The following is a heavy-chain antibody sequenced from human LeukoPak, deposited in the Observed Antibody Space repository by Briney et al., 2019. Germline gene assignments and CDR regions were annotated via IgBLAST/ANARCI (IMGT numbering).Heavy chain of an antibody. CDR3: ARGPHRYCSSTSCYRGEYFQH. V-gene: IGHV4-34*01. Sequence: SETLSLTCAVYGGSFSGYYWSWICQPPGKGLEWIGEINHSGSTNYNPSLKSRVTISVDTSKNQFSLKLSSVTAADTAVYYCARGPHRYCSSTSCYRGEYFQHWGQGTLVTVSS. CDR2: INHSGST. D-gene: IGHD2-2*02. J-gene: IGHJ1*01. CDR1: GGSFSGYY.